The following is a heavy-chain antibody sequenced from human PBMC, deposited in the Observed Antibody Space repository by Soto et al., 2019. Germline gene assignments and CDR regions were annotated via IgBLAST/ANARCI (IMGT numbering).Heavy chain of an antibody. D-gene: IGHD6-19*01. V-gene: IGHV1-18*01. CDR2: INGYNGNT. Sequence: ASVKVSCKASGYTFTTYGISWVRQAPGQGLEWMGWINGYNGNTNYAQKLQGRVTMTTDTSTSTAYMELRSLRSDDTAVYYCAREPVAGIWFDPWGQGTLVTVSS. J-gene: IGHJ5*02. CDR3: AREPVAGIWFDP. CDR1: GYTFTTYG.